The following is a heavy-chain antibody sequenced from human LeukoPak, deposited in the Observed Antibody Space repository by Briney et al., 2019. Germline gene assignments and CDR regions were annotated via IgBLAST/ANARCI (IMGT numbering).Heavy chain of an antibody. D-gene: IGHD1-26*01. CDR3: AKRYSGSSGLYNFDY. V-gene: IGHV3-23*01. J-gene: IGHJ4*02. CDR2: ITGSTGST. CDR1: GFTFSSYA. Sequence: GGSLRLSCAASGFTFSSYAMSWVRQAPGKGLEGVSSITGSTGSTYYADSVKGRFTISRDNSKNTLYLQMNSLRAEDTAVYYCAKRYSGSSGLYNFDYWGQGTLVTVSS.